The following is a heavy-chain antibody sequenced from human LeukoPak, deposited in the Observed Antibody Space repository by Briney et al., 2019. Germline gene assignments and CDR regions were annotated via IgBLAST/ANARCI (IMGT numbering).Heavy chain of an antibody. D-gene: IGHD2-2*01. CDR2: INTDGSTI. CDR1: GFTFSSYW. Sequence: PGGSLRLSCAPSGFTFSSYWMHWVRQAPGKGLVWVSRINTDGSTITYADSVKGRFTISRDNVKNTLYLQMNSLRGEDTAVYFCARERKSSTSMDYWGQGTLVTVSS. CDR3: ARERKSSTSMDY. V-gene: IGHV3-74*01. J-gene: IGHJ4*02.